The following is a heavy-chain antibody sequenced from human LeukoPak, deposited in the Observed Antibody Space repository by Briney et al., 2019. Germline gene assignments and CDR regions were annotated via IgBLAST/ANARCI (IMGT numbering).Heavy chain of an antibody. CDR3: ARDLVGSADPSYMDV. CDR1: GFTFSSYS. J-gene: IGHJ6*03. CDR2: ISSSSSTI. D-gene: IGHD3-10*02. Sequence: GGSLRLSCAASGFTFSSYSMNWARQAPGKGLEWVSYISSSSSTIYYADSVKGRFTISRDNAKNSLYLQMNSLRAEDTAVYYCARDLVGSADPSYMDVWGKGTTVTISS. V-gene: IGHV3-48*01.